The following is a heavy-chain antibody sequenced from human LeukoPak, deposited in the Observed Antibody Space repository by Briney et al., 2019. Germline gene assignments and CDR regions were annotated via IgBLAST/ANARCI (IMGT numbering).Heavy chain of an antibody. D-gene: IGHD3-16*01. CDR3: ARATAGDVDY. CDR1: GYTFTSYG. Sequence: ASVKVSCKASGYTFTSYGISWVRQDPGQGLEWMGWISAYNGDTNYAQKLQGRVTMTADTSTTTVYMELRRLRSDDTAMYFCARATAGDVDYWGQGTLVTVSS. V-gene: IGHV1-18*04. J-gene: IGHJ4*02. CDR2: ISAYNGDT.